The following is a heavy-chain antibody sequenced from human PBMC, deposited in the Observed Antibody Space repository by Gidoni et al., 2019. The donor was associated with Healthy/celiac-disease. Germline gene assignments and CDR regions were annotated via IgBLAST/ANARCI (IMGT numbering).Heavy chain of an antibody. D-gene: IGHD3-10*01. Sequence: EVLLLAYGGGLVQPGGSLRLYCQASGFTFSSYAMSCVRQAPGKGREWVSAISGSGGSTYYADSVKGRFTISRDNSKNTLYLQMNSLRAEDTAVYYCAKCAKVRGVIRPLYYFDYWGQGTLVTVSS. CDR2: ISGSGGST. V-gene: IGHV3-23*01. J-gene: IGHJ4*02. CDR1: GFTFSSYA. CDR3: AKCAKVRGVIRPLYYFDY.